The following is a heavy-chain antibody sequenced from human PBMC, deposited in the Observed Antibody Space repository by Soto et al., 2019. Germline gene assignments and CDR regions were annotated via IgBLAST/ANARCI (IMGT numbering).Heavy chain of an antibody. CDR2: IYYSGST. CDR3: ARDGIAVAGNFDY. Sequence: PSETLSLTCTVSGGSISSYYWSWIRQPPGKGLEWIGYIYYSGSTNYNPSLKSRVTISVDTSKNQFSLKLSSVTAADTAVYYCARDGIAVAGNFDYWGQGTLVTVSS. V-gene: IGHV4-59*01. CDR1: GGSISSYY. J-gene: IGHJ4*02. D-gene: IGHD6-19*01.